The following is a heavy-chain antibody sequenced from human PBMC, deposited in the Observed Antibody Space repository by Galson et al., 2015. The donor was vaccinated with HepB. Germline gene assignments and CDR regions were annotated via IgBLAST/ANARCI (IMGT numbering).Heavy chain of an antibody. CDR1: GFTVSKYY. CDR2: INSGGSA. V-gene: IGHV3-53*05. CDR3: AGDWGTSGWLH. Sequence: SLRLSCAVSGFTVSKYYVSWVRQTPGKGLVWVSFINSGGSAYYADSVKGRFTISRDNSKNTLYLQMNSLRPEDTAVYYCAGDWGTSGWLHWGQGTLVTVSS. J-gene: IGHJ4*02. D-gene: IGHD6-19*01.